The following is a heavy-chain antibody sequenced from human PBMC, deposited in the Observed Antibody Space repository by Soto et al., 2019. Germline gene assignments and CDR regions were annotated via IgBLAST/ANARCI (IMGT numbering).Heavy chain of an antibody. CDR3: AKDLTGTTYYYYYGMDX. CDR1: GFTFSSYG. D-gene: IGHD1-7*01. J-gene: IGHJ6*02. CDR2: ISDDGSNK. Sequence: SLRLSCAASGFTFSSYGMHWVRQAPGKGLEWAGVISDDGSNKYYAYSVKGRFTISRDNSKNTLYLQMNSLRAEDTAVYYCAKDLTGTTYYYYYGMDXWGQVTRVTVS. V-gene: IGHV3-30*18.